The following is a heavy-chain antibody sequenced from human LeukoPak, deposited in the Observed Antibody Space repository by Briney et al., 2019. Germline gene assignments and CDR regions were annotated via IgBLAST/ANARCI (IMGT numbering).Heavy chain of an antibody. CDR2: INSDGSST. J-gene: IGHJ6*02. D-gene: IGHD3-9*01. CDR3: ARDPRYFDWLVRHYYYGMDV. Sequence: PGGSLRLSCAASGFTFSSYWMHWARQAPGKGLVWVSRINSDGSSTSYADSVKGRFTISRDNAKNTLYLQMNSLRAEDTAVYYCARDPRYFDWLVRHYYYGMDVWGQGTTVTVSS. V-gene: IGHV3-74*01. CDR1: GFTFSSYW.